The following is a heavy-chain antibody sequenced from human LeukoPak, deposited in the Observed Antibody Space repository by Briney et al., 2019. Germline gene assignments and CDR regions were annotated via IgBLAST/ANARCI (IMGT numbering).Heavy chain of an antibody. J-gene: IGHJ4*02. Sequence: SETLPLTCTVSGGSISSYYWSWIRQPPGKGLEWIGYIYYSGSTNYNPSLKSRVTISVDTSKNQFSLKLSSVTAADTAVYYCARDPTTDSGWFVYWGQGTLVTVSS. CDR3: ARDPTTDSGWFVY. D-gene: IGHD6-19*01. CDR1: GGSISSYY. V-gene: IGHV4-59*01. CDR2: IYYSGST.